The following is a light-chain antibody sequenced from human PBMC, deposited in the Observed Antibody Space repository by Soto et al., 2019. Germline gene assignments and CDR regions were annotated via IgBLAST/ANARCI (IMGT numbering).Light chain of an antibody. V-gene: IGKV1D-12*01. CDR2: AAS. CDR1: QSISNY. J-gene: IGKJ5*01. Sequence: DIQMTQSPSSVSASVGDRVTITCRASQSISNYLAWYQHKPGKAPKLLIYAASALQSGVTLRFSGSGSGTDFTLTISSLQPEDFATYFCQQAHIVPFTFGQGTRLEIK. CDR3: QQAHIVPFT.